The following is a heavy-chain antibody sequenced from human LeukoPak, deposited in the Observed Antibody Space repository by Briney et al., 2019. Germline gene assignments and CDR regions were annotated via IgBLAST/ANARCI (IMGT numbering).Heavy chain of an antibody. D-gene: IGHD3-22*01. V-gene: IGHV3-48*03. Sequence: GGSLRLSCAASGFDFSAYEMNWVRQSPGQGLEWVAYFAGSDTTKYYADSVRGRFTISRDNAKNSLYLQMNSLRAEDTALYYCTTLGYHHDSWGQGTLVTVSS. CDR2: FAGSDTTK. CDR1: GFDFSAYE. CDR3: TTLGYHHDS. J-gene: IGHJ4*02.